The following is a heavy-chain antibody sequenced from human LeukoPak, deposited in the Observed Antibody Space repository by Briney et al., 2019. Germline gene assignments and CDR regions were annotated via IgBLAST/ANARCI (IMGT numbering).Heavy chain of an antibody. V-gene: IGHV3-30*04. Sequence: PGGSLRLSCAASGLTFSTYAMHWVRQAPGKGLEWVAVISYDGSNKYYADSVKGRFTISRDNSKNTLYLQMNSLRAEDTAVYYCARSRSIRLSFDYWGQGTLVTVSS. CDR1: GLTFSTYA. CDR2: ISYDGSNK. J-gene: IGHJ4*02. CDR3: ARSRSIRLSFDY. D-gene: IGHD5-12*01.